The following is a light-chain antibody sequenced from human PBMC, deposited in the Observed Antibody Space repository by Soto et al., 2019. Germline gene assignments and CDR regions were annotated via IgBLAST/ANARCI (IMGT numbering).Light chain of an antibody. J-gene: IGLJ3*02. CDR2: DVN. CDR3: CSYRDSDTWV. Sequence: QSALTQPRSVSGSPGQSVTISCTGTSSDVGGYNYVSWYQQHPGKAPKLMIYDVNKRPSGVPDRFSGSKSGNTASLTISGPQAEDEADYYCCSYRDSDTWVFGGGTKVTVL. CDR1: SSDVGGYNY. V-gene: IGLV2-11*01.